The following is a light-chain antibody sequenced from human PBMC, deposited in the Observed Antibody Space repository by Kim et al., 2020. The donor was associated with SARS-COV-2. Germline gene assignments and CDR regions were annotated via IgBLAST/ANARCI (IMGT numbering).Light chain of an antibody. CDR2: AAY. Sequence: SVSVGDRVTITCRASRTNNSSLAWYQQKPGRAPKLLIHAAYILNSGVPTRFSGRGSGTDFTLTNNSVQPDDFATYYCQQCKSYAHSFGQGPKLEI. CDR1: RTNNSS. J-gene: IGKJ2*01. V-gene: IGKV1-12*01. CDR3: QQCKSYAHS.